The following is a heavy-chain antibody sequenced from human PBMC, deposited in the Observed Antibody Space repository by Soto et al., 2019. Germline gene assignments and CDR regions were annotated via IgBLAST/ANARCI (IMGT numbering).Heavy chain of an antibody. V-gene: IGHV4-61*01. CDR2: IYYSGGT. CDR1: GGSVSSGSYY. Sequence: SETLSLTCTVSGGSVSSGSYYWSWIRQPPGKGLEWIGYIYYSGGTNYNPSLKSRVTISVDTSKNQFSLKLSSVTAADTAVYYCARDGFASFDYWGQGTLVTVSS. D-gene: IGHD2-2*03. J-gene: IGHJ4*02. CDR3: ARDGFASFDY.